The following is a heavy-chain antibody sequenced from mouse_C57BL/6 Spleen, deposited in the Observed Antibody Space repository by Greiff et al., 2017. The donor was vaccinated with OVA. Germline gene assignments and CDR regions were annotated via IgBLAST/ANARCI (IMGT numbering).Heavy chain of an antibody. V-gene: IGHV1-18*01. CDR3: ARSVYYDYSYWYFDV. J-gene: IGHJ1*03. CDR2: INPNNGGT. Sequence: EVKLQESGPELVKPGASVTIPCKASGYTFTDYNMDWVKQSHGKSLEWIGDINPNNGGTIYNQKFKGKATLTVDKSSSTAYMELRSLTSEDTAVDYCARSVYYDYSYWYFDVWGTGTTVTVSS. D-gene: IGHD2-4*01. CDR1: GYTFTDYN.